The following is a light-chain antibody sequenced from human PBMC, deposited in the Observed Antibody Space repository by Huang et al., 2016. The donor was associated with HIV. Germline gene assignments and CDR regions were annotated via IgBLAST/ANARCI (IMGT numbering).Light chain of an antibody. J-gene: IGKJ1*01. CDR1: QGISSY. Sequence: IQLTQSPSSLSASVGDRVTITCRTSQGISSYLAWYQQKPGKAPKLLIYAASTLQSGVPSSFSGSGSGTDFTLIISSLQPEDFATYYCHQLNSYPRTFGQGTQVEIK. CDR2: AAS. V-gene: IGKV1-9*01. CDR3: HQLNSYPRT.